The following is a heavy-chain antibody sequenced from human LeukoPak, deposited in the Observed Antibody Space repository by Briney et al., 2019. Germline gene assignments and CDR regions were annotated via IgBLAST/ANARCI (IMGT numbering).Heavy chain of an antibody. Sequence: MTGGSLRLSCAASGFTFNYAWMSWVRQVPGKGLGWVGQTVSEIDGGTTDYATPVKGRFTISRDDSKSTLYLQMNSLKIEDTAVYYCTTDEDWNYARKDVWGQGATVIVSS. CDR1: GFTFNYAW. CDR2: TVSEIDGGTT. V-gene: IGHV3-15*04. D-gene: IGHD1-7*01. J-gene: IGHJ6*02. CDR3: TTDEDWNYARKDV.